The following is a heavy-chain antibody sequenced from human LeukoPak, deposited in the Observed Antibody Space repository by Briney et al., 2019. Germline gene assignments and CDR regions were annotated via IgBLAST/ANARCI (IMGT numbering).Heavy chain of an antibody. CDR2: ISSSSSTI. V-gene: IGHV3-48*01. CDR1: GFTFSSYS. J-gene: IGHJ5*02. Sequence: GGSLRLSCAASGFTFSSYSMNWVRQAPGKGLEWVSYISSSSSTIYYADSVKGRFTISRDNAKNSLYLQMNSLRAEDTAVYYCARDPFIVPAAIGWFDPWGQGTLVTVSS. D-gene: IGHD2-2*02. CDR3: ARDPFIVPAAIGWFDP.